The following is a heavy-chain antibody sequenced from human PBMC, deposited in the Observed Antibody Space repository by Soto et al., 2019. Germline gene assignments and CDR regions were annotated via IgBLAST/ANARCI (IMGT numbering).Heavy chain of an antibody. CDR3: ARDRSTYGGGGTGEVKENWFDP. V-gene: IGHV4-59*01. D-gene: IGHD2-8*01. CDR2: AYYSGST. J-gene: IGHJ5*02. Sequence: SETLSLTCTVSGGSITSYYWSWIRQSPGKGLEWIGYAYYSGSTDYNPSLKSRVTMSVDTSKNQVSLKLNSVTTADTAVYYCARDRSTYGGGGTGEVKENWFDPWGPGTLVTVSS. CDR1: GGSITSYY.